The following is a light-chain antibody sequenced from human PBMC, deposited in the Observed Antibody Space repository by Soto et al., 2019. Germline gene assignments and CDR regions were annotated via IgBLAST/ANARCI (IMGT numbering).Light chain of an antibody. V-gene: IGKV1-39*01. CDR1: QSITSY. J-gene: IGKJ5*01. Sequence: DIQMTQSPSSLSASVGDRVTITYRANQSITSYLKCYQQKPGKAPKLLIYGASSLQSGVPSTFSGSGSGTDFTLTISNLQPEDFATYYSQQSYNTPITFGQGTRLEIK. CDR2: GAS. CDR3: QQSYNTPIT.